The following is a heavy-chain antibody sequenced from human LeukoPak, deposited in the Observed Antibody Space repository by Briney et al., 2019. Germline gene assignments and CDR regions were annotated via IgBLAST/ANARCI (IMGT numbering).Heavy chain of an antibody. D-gene: IGHD3-22*01. CDR3: AKERVTYYYDSSGYYDY. CDR2: ISGSGGST. V-gene: IGHV3-23*01. J-gene: IGHJ4*02. Sequence: GGSLRLSCAASGFTFSSYAMSWVRRAPGKGLEWVSAISGSGGSTYYADSVKGRFTISRDNSKNTLYLQMNSLRAEDTAVYYCAKERVTYYYDSSGYYDYWGQGTLVTVSS. CDR1: GFTFSSYA.